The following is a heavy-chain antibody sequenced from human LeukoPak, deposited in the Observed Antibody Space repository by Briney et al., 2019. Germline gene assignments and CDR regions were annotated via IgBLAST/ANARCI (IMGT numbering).Heavy chain of an antibody. D-gene: IGHD6-6*01. CDR3: ARRGGSSSRRSPIDY. Sequence: GGSLRLSCTASGFTFSDYWMTWVRQAPGKGPEWVANIKQDGSRTYYVDSVKGRFTISRDNAKNSLFLQMNGLRAEDTAVYYCARRGGSSSRRSPIDYWGQGTLVTVSS. J-gene: IGHJ4*02. CDR1: GFTFSDYW. V-gene: IGHV3-7*01. CDR2: IKQDGSRT.